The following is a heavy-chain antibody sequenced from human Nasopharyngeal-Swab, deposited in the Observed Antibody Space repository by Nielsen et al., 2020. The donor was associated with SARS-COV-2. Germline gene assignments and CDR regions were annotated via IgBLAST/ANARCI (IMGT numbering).Heavy chain of an antibody. CDR1: GYTFTSYG. CDR2: ISAYNGNT. Sequence: ASVKVSCKASGYTFTSYGISWVRQAPGQGLEWMGWISAYNGNTNYAQKLQGRVTMTTDTSTSTAYMELRSLRSDDTAVYYCARAGGNSWYGLPYYYYYYMDVWGKGTTVTVSS. V-gene: IGHV1-18*04. D-gene: IGHD6-13*01. CDR3: ARAGGNSWYGLPYYYYYYMDV. J-gene: IGHJ6*03.